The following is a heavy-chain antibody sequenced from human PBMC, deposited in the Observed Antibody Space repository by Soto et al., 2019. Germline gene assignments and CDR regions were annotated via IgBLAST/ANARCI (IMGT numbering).Heavy chain of an antibody. CDR2: IFYSGST. Sequence: QVQLQESGPGLVKPSETLSLTCTVSGGSIRSYYWSWIRQPPGKGLEWIGYIFYSGSTNYNPSLKSRLTISVDTSKNQFSLRLTSVTAADTALYYCARSAAAGIEGWFDPWGQGTLVTVSS. V-gene: IGHV4-59*08. J-gene: IGHJ5*02. CDR1: GGSIRSYY. CDR3: ARSAAAGIEGWFDP. D-gene: IGHD6-13*01.